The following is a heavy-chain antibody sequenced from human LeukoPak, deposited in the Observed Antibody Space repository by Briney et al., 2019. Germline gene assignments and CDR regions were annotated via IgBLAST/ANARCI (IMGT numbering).Heavy chain of an antibody. CDR1: GLTFRNYA. D-gene: IGHD6-19*01. J-gene: IGHJ4*02. CDR3: AKVGLSSGWTKGYYFDY. CDR2: ISGSGGST. Sequence: GGSLRLSCAASGLTFRNYAMSWVRQAPGKGLEWVSAISGSGGSTYYADSVKGRFTISRDNSKNTLYLQMNSLRAEDTAVYYCAKVGLSSGWTKGYYFDYWGQGTLVTVSS. V-gene: IGHV3-23*01.